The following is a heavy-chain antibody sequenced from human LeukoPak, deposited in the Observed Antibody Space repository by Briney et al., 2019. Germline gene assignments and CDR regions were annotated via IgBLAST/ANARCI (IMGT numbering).Heavy chain of an antibody. J-gene: IGHJ4*02. CDR1: GFTFGSYG. CDR3: ARGYRDRYGDYFDY. CDR2: IWFDGSNK. Sequence: GRSLRPSCAASGFTFGSYGMHWVRQAPGKGLEWVAVIWFDGSNKYFADSVKGRFTISRDKSKNTLYLQMNSLRAEDTAVYYCARGYRDRYGDYFDYWGQGTLVTVSS. V-gene: IGHV3-33*01. D-gene: IGHD4-17*01.